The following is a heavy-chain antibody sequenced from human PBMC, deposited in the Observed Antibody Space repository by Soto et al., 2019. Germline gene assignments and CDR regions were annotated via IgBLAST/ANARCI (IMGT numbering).Heavy chain of an antibody. D-gene: IGHD6-6*01. J-gene: IGHJ6*02. CDR2: FDPEDGET. CDR3: AMGSAARPGYYYYYGMDV. V-gene: IGHV1-24*01. Sequence: ASVKVSCKVSGSTLPELSMHWGRQAPGNGLGWMGGFDPEDGETIYAQKFQGRVTMTEDTSTDTAYMELSSLRSEDTAVYYCAMGSAARPGYYYYYGMDVWGQGTTVTVSS. CDR1: GSTLPELS.